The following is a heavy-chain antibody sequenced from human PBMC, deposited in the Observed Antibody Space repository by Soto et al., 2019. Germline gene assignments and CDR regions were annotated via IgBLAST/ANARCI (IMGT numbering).Heavy chain of an antibody. J-gene: IGHJ4*02. CDR1: GGTFSRYA. Sequence: VQLVQSGAEVKKPGSSVKVSCKASGGTFSRYAISWVRQAPGQGLEWMGGIIPIFGTANYAQKFQGRVTITADEATSTAYIELSSLRSEDTAVYYCARESRYCSGGSSDFLPGIDYWGQGTLVTVSS. D-gene: IGHD2-15*01. CDR3: ARESRYCSGGSSDFLPGIDY. V-gene: IGHV1-69*12. CDR2: IIPIFGTA.